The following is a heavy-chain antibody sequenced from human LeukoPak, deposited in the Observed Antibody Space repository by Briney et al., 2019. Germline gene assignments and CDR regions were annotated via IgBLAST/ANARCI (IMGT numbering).Heavy chain of an antibody. CDR3: ARVAIEYYYYYYMDV. CDR1: GGSISNNNW. J-gene: IGHJ6*03. CDR2: IYHSGIT. Sequence: SGTLSLTCAVSGGSISNNNWWTWVRQSPGKGLEWIGEIYHSGITNYNPSLKSRVAISVDRSKSQFSLKLSSVTAADTAVYYCARVAIEYYYYYYMDVWGKGTTVTVSS. V-gene: IGHV4-4*02.